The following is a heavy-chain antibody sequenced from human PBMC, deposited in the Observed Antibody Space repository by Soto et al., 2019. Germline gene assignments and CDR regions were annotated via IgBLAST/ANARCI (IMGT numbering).Heavy chain of an antibody. D-gene: IGHD2-15*01. CDR1: GFTFSNAW. V-gene: IGHV3-15*01. CDR3: TTHELPTDDDAFEI. Sequence: EVQLVESGGGLVKPGGSLRLSCAASGFTFSNAWMSWVRQAPGKGLEWVGRIKSKTDGGTTDYAAPVKGRFTISRDDSKNTLYLQMNSLKTEDTAVYYCTTHELPTDDDAFEIWGQGTMATVSS. CDR2: IKSKTDGGTT. J-gene: IGHJ3*02.